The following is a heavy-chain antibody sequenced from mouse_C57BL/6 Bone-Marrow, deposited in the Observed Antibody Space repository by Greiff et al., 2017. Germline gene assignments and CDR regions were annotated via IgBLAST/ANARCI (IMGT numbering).Heavy chain of an antibody. V-gene: IGHV5-6*02. CDR3: ARHGRLRRRFAY. Sequence: EVKLEESGGDLVKPGGSLKLSCAASGFTFSSYGMSWVRQTPDKRLEWVATISSGGSYTYYPDSVKGRFTISRDNAKNTLYLQMSSLKSEDTAMYYCARHGRLRRRFAYWGQGTLVTVS. J-gene: IGHJ3*01. D-gene: IGHD2-2*01. CDR1: GFTFSSYG. CDR2: ISSGGSYT.